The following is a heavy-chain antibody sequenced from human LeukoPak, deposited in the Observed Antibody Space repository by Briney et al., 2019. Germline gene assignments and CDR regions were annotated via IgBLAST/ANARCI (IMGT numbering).Heavy chain of an antibody. CDR3: ARDKSRTYGSADAFDI. Sequence: SETLSLTCGVSGGSISSYYWNWIRQPAGKGLEWIGRIYTSGSTNYKSSLKSRVTMSVDTSKNQFSLKLSSVTAADTAVYYCARDKSRTYGSADAFDIWGQGTMVTVSS. CDR1: GGSISSYY. CDR2: IYTSGST. D-gene: IGHD3-10*01. V-gene: IGHV4-4*07. J-gene: IGHJ3*02.